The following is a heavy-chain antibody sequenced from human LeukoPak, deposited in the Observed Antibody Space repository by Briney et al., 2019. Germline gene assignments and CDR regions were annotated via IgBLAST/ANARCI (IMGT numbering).Heavy chain of an antibody. J-gene: IGHJ5*02. CDR1: GFTFSSYE. V-gene: IGHV3-48*03. D-gene: IGHD2-2*01. Sequence: GGSLRLSCAASGFTFSSYEMSWVRQAPGKGLEWISHISGSGTTIYYGDSVKGRFTISRDNAKNSLYLQMNSLRAEDTAIYYCARKGSSSCYDSCNWFDPWGQGTLVTVSS. CDR3: ARKGSSSCYDSCNWFDP. CDR2: ISGSGTTI.